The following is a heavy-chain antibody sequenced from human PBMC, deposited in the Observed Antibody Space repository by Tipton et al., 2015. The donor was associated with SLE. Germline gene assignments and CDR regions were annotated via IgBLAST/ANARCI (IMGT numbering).Heavy chain of an antibody. CDR1: GGSISSYY. Sequence: TLSLTCTVSGGSISSYYWTWIRQPPGKGLECIGYIYYSGSTNYNPSLKSRVTISVDTSKNQFSLKVSSVTAADTAVYYCAREAYYYYDSSGYYRPFDYWGQGTLVTVSS. D-gene: IGHD3-22*01. CDR2: IYYSGST. J-gene: IGHJ4*02. V-gene: IGHV4-59*01. CDR3: AREAYYYYDSSGYYRPFDY.